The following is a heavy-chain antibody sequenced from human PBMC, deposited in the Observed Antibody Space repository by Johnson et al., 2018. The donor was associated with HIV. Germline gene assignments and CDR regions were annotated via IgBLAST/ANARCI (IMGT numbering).Heavy chain of an antibody. D-gene: IGHD3-9*01. J-gene: IGHJ3*02. CDR1: GFTFSSYA. V-gene: IGHV3-30*04. Sequence: QVQLVESGGGVVQPGRSLRLSCAASGFTFSSYAMHWVRQAPAKGLEWVAVISYDGSNKYYADSVKGRFTISRDNSKNTLYLQMNGLRADDTAVYYCAKDLRVFDWFNAYDAFDIWGQGTMVTVSS. CDR3: AKDLRVFDWFNAYDAFDI. CDR2: ISYDGSNK.